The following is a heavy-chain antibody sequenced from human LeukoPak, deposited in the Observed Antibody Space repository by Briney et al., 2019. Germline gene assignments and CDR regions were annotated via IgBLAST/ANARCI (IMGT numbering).Heavy chain of an antibody. V-gene: IGHV3-23*01. CDR3: AKDGSGSYSYYFDY. D-gene: IGHD1-26*01. CDR1: GFTFSSYA. J-gene: IGHJ4*02. CDR2: ISGSGGST. Sequence: GGSLRLSCAASGFTFSSYAMGWVRQAPGKGLEWVSAISGSGGSTYYADSVKGRFTISRDNSKNTLYLQMNSLRAEDTAVYYCAKDGSGSYSYYFDYWGQGTLVTVSS.